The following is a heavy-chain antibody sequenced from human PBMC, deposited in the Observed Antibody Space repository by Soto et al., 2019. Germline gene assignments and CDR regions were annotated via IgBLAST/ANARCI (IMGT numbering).Heavy chain of an antibody. Sequence: PSETLSLTCAVSGYSISSSNWWGWIRQPPGKGLEWIGYIYYSGTTYYNPSLKSRVTMSVDTSKHQFSLKLSSVTAADTAVYYCPSDPTEWLPTNYYYYGMDVWGQETTVTVSS. V-gene: IGHV4-28*03. CDR3: PSDPTEWLPTNYYYYGMDV. CDR2: IYYSGTT. D-gene: IGHD3-3*01. CDR1: GYSISSSNW. J-gene: IGHJ6*02.